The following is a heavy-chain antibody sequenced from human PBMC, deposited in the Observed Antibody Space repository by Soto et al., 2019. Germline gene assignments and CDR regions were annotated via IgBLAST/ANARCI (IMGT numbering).Heavy chain of an antibody. CDR3: ARWGRFTIFGVVITRYFDL. CDR1: GGSFSGYY. Sequence: QVQLQQWGAGLLKPSETLSLTCAVYGGSFSGYYWGWIRQPPGKGLEWIGEINHSGGTNYNPSLKSRVTISVGTSKNQSSLKLSSVSAADTAVYYCARWGRFTIFGVVITRYFDLWGRGTLVTVSS. J-gene: IGHJ2*01. CDR2: INHSGGT. V-gene: IGHV4-34*01. D-gene: IGHD3-3*01.